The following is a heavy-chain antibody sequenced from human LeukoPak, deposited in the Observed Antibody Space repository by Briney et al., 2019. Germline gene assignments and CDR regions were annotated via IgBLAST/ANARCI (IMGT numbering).Heavy chain of an antibody. D-gene: IGHD6-19*01. Sequence: GGSLRLSCAASGFTFSSYAMSWVRQAPGKGLEWVSAISGSGGSTYYADSVKGRFTISRDNSKNTLYLQMNSLRAEDTAVYYCARVQAVAGTTRHWYFDLWGRGTLVTVSS. J-gene: IGHJ2*01. V-gene: IGHV3-23*01. CDR1: GFTFSSYA. CDR2: ISGSGGST. CDR3: ARVQAVAGTTRHWYFDL.